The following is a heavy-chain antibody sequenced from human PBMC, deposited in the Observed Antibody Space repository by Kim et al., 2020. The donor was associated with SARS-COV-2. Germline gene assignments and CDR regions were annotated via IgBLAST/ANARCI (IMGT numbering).Heavy chain of an antibody. D-gene: IGHD3-10*01. CDR1: GFSLRNHL. Sequence: GGSLRLSCAVSGFSLRNHLMSWVRQAPGKGLEWVAMYKSNGSAEHYVDSVKGRFTMSSDNAKNSLDLQMSDLRNEDTAIYYCSALDTVHVPGDIWGQGTLVTVSS. CDR2: YKSNGSAE. V-gene: IGHV3-7*01. CDR3: SALDTVHVPGDI. J-gene: IGHJ4*02.